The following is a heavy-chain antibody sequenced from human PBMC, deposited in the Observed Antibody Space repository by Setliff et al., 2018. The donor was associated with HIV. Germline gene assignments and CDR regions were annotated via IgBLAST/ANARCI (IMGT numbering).Heavy chain of an antibody. Sequence: SETLSLTCTVSGGSIRSSNYYWSWIRQPPGKGLEWIGEINHSGSTNYNPSLKSRVTISVDTSKNQFSLKLTSVTAADTAVYYCARVRIGYYFQRPDYYYMDVWGKGTTVTVSS. CDR2: INHSGST. CDR3: ARVRIGYYFQRPDYYYMDV. V-gene: IGHV4-39*01. J-gene: IGHJ6*03. CDR1: GGSIRSSNYY. D-gene: IGHD3-22*01.